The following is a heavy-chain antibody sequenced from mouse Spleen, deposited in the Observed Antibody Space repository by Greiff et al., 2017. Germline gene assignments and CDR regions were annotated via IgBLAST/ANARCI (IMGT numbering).Heavy chain of an antibody. CDR1: GFNIKDDY. CDR3: TGGTPYFDY. D-gene: IGHD4-1*01. Sequence: VQLQQSGAELVRPGASVKLSCTASGFNIKDDYMHWVKQRPEQGLEWIGWIDPENGDTEYASKFQGKATITADTSSNTAYLQLSSLASEDTAVYYCTGGTPYFDYWGQGTTLTVSS. V-gene: IGHV14-4*01. J-gene: IGHJ2*01. CDR2: IDPENGDT.